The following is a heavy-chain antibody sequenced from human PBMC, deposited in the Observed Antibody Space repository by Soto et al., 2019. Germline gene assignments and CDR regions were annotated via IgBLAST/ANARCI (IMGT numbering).Heavy chain of an antibody. CDR1: GFTFRNYA. J-gene: IGHJ5*02. CDR3: AKIPTLYYDSRGFYGWFGP. D-gene: IGHD3-22*01. CDR2: ISDSGAVI. V-gene: IGHV3-23*01. Sequence: EVQLLESGGGLVQPGGSLRLSCTASGFTFRNYAMIWVRQAPGKGLQWVSGISDSGAVIFHADSVRGRFTISRDNSKDTMSLEMHYLRPEDTAVYHCAKIPTLYYDSRGFYGWFGPWGQGTQVTVSA.